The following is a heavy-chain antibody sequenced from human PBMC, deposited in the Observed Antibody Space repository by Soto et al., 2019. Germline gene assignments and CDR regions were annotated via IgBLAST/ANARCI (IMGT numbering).Heavy chain of an antibody. Sequence: SETLSLTCTVSGGSISSGGYYWSWIRQHPGKGLEWIGYIYYSGSTYYNPSLKSRVTISVDTSKNQFSLKLSSVTAADTAVYYCASENHYAWGSYRYAYADYWGQGTLVTVSS. CDR3: ASENHYAWGSYRYAYADY. V-gene: IGHV4-31*03. D-gene: IGHD3-16*02. CDR1: GGSISSGGYY. CDR2: IYYSGST. J-gene: IGHJ4*02.